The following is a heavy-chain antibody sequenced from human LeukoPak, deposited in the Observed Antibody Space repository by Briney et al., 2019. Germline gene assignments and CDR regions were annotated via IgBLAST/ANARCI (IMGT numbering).Heavy chain of an antibody. CDR2: ISDSGGST. Sequence: GGSLTLSCAASGFTFSNYDMSWVRQAPGKGLEWVSSISDSGGSTYYADSVKGRFTISRDNSKNTLYLQMTNLRAADTAVYYCAKDLSRAVAADWFDPWDQGSLVTVSS. J-gene: IGHJ5*02. CDR3: AKDLSRAVAADWFDP. V-gene: IGHV3-23*01. CDR1: GFTFSNYD. D-gene: IGHD6-19*01.